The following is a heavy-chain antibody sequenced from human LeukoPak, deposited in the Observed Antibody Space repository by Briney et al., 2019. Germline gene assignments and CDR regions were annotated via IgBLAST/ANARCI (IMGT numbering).Heavy chain of an antibody. CDR2: ISDSGGST. Sequence: GGSLTLSCAASGFTFSNYDMSWVRQAPGKGLEWVSSISDSGGSTYYADSVKGRFTISRDNSKNTLYLQMTNLRAADTAVYYCAKDLSRAVAADWFDPWDQGSLVTVSS. J-gene: IGHJ5*02. CDR3: AKDLSRAVAADWFDP. V-gene: IGHV3-23*01. CDR1: GFTFSNYD. D-gene: IGHD6-19*01.